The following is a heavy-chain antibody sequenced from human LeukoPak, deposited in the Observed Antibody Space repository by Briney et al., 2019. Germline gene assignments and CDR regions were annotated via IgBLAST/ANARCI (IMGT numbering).Heavy chain of an antibody. CDR3: ARVYCSSGSCYSFDN. Sequence: GGSLRLSCAASGFTFDDYAMHWVRQAPGKGLEWVSSITSGSSYIYYADSVKGRFTISRDNAKNSLYLQMNSLGAEDTAVYYCARVYCSSGSCYSFDNWGQGTLVTVSS. CDR2: ITSGSSYI. V-gene: IGHV3-21*01. CDR1: GFTFDDYA. D-gene: IGHD2-15*01. J-gene: IGHJ4*02.